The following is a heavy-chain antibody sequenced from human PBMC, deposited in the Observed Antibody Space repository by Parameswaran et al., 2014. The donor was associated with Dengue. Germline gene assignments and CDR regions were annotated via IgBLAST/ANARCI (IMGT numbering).Heavy chain of an antibody. CDR3: ARGNRGTYYYYYYGMDV. CDR2: MNPNSGNT. D-gene: IGHD3-10*01. J-gene: IGHJ6*02. Sequence: WVRQAPGQGLEWMGWMNPNSGNTGYAQKFQGRVTMTRNTSISTAYMELSSLRSEDTAVYYCARGNRGTYYYYYYGMDVWGQGTTVTVSS. V-gene: IGHV1-8*01.